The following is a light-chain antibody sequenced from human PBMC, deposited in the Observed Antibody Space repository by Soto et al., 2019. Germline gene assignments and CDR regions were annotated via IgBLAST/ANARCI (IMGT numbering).Light chain of an antibody. CDR3: TSYASSRTHVV. J-gene: IGLJ2*01. CDR2: DVN. V-gene: IGLV2-14*01. Sequence: QSALTQPASASGSPGQSITLSCTGTSSDIGGYDYVSWYQRYPGKAPKLIIYDVNNRPSGVSNRFSGSKSGNTASLTISGLQAEDEADYYCTSYASSRTHVVFGGGTKLTVL. CDR1: SSDIGGYDY.